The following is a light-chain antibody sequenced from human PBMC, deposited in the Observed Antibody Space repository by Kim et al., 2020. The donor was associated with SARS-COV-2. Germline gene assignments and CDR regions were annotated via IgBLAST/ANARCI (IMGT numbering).Light chain of an antibody. V-gene: IGKV3-20*01. CDR3: QHYGTSLWT. J-gene: IGKJ1*01. CDR1: QSVSSNY. Sequence: PGERATLSCRASQSVSSNYLLWYQQKPGQAPRLVIFGASSRATDIPDRFSGSGSGTDFTLTISKLEPEDFAVYYCQHYGTSLWTFGPGTKVDIK. CDR2: GAS.